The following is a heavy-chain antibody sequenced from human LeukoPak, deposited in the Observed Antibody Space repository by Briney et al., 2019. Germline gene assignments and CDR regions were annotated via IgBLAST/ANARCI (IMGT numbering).Heavy chain of an antibody. CDR1: GFISSQYS. CDR2: IRSSSET. CDR3: ARDAGNSGYGCDL. J-gene: IGHJ5*02. Sequence: GGSLRLSCAASGFISSQYSMNWVRQAPGKGLEWVSHIRSSSETFYADSVKGRFTISRDNARNSLYLQMNNLRGEDTAIYYCARDAGNSGYGCDLWGQGTLVTVSS. V-gene: IGHV3-48*01. D-gene: IGHD5-12*01.